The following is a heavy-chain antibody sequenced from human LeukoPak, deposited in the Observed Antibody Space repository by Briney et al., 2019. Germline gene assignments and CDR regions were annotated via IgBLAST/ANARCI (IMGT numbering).Heavy chain of an antibody. J-gene: IGHJ4*02. D-gene: IGHD6-19*01. CDR2: IYYSGST. V-gene: IGHV4-30-4*01. CDR1: GGSISSGDYY. CDR3: ARDRAVARDFDY. Sequence: PSETLSLTCTVSGGSISSGDYYWSWIRQPPGKGLEWIGYIYYSGSTYYNPSLKSRVTISIDTSRNQFSLKLSSVTAADTAVYYCARDRAVARDFDYWGQGTLVTVSS.